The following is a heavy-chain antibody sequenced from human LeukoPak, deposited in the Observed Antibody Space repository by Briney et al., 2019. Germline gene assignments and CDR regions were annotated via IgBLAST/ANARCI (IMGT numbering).Heavy chain of an antibody. J-gene: IGHJ4*02. CDR3: ATVEATYFDH. Sequence: ASVKDFRKTSRHPLHVLYIHCVTQAPGQGLEYRGGSNPNSGGTSYSKNFQGRVTMTRDTLISRAYMEVDRARSYGAGVYYCATVEATYFDHWGGGTLVTFSS. CDR1: RHPLHVLY. CDR2: SNPNSGGT. V-gene: IGHV1-2*02. D-gene: IGHD1-26*01.